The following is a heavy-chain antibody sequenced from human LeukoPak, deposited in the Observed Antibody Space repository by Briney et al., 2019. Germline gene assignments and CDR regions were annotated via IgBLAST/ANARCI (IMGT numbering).Heavy chain of an antibody. CDR2: IYSSGST. J-gene: IGHJ4*02. Sequence: PSETVSLTCTVSVGSISGYYWGWIRQPPGKGLEWVGYIYSSGSTTYNSSLKSRVTISVDTSKNQFSLKLSSVTAADTAVYYCARRAVSENYFDYWGQGNLVTVSS. CDR3: ARRAVSENYFDY. V-gene: IGHV4-4*09. D-gene: IGHD5/OR15-5a*01. CDR1: VGSISGYY.